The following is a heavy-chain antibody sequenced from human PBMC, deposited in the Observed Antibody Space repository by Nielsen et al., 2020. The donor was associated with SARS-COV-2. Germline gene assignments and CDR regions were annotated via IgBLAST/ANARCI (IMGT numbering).Heavy chain of an antibody. CDR2: ISGGGDSI. Sequence: GGSLRLSCAASGFTFSTNAMSWVRQAPGKGLEWVSTISGGGDSIYYADSVKGRFSISRDTSKNTLYLQMNSLRAEDTAVYYCAKGLSYFDYFAPYNWFDAWGQGTQVTVSS. D-gene: IGHD3-9*01. V-gene: IGHV3-23*01. CDR3: AKGLSYFDYFAPYNWFDA. CDR1: GFTFSTNA. J-gene: IGHJ5*02.